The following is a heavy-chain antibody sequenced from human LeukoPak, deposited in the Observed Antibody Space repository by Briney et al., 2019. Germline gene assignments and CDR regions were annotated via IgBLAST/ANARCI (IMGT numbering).Heavy chain of an antibody. CDR3: N. Sequence: GGSLGLSCAASGFTFSDYWMSWMRQAPGKGLEWVANIKYDGDEEYYVDSVKGRFTISGDNAKNSLYLQLNSLRVEDTAVYYDNWGQGTLVTVSP. J-gene: IGHJ4*02. CDR2: IKYDGDEE. CDR1: GFTFSDYW. V-gene: IGHV3-7*01.